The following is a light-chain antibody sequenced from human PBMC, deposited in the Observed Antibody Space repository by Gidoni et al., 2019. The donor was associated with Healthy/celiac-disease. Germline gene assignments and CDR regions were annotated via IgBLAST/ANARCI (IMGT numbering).Light chain of an antibody. V-gene: IGKV3-15*01. CDR1: QSVSSN. CDR3: QQYNNWPPTT. CDR2: GAS. Sequence: EIVMTQSPATLSVSPGERATLSCRASQSVSSNVACYQQKPGQAPRLLTYGASTRATGIPARFSGSGSVTEFTLTSCILQSEDFAVYFGQQYNNWPPTTFGQGTKVEIK. J-gene: IGKJ1*01.